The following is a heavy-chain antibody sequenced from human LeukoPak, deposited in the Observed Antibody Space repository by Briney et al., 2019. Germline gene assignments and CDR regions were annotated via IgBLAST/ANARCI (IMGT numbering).Heavy chain of an antibody. CDR3: ARGVERGSYYEGAFDI. Sequence: SVKVSCKASGGTFSSYAISWVRQAPGQGLEWMGGIIPIFGTANYAQKFQGRVTITTDESTGTAYMELSSLRSEDTAVYYCARGVERGSYYEGAFDIWGQGTMVTVSS. V-gene: IGHV1-69*05. CDR2: IIPIFGTA. CDR1: GGTFSSYA. D-gene: IGHD1-26*01. J-gene: IGHJ3*02.